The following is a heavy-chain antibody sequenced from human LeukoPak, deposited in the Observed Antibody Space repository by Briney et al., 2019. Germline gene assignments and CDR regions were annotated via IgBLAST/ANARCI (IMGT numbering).Heavy chain of an antibody. J-gene: IGHJ6*02. CDR1: GFTFSSYW. V-gene: IGHV3-48*04. CDR3: ARGPYCDDFWSGYYYYYYGMDV. Sequence: HAGGSLRLSCAASGFTFSSYWMNWARQAPGKGLEWVSYISSSSSTIYYADSVKGRFTISRDNAKNSLYLQMNSLRAEDTAVYYCARGPYCDDFWSGYYYYYYGMDVWGQGTTVTVSS. CDR2: ISSSSSTI. D-gene: IGHD3-3*01.